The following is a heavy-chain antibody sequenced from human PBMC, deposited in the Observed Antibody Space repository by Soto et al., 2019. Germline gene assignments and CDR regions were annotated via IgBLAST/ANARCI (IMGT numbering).Heavy chain of an antibody. V-gene: IGHV3-23*01. CDR2: IDHXXATT. D-gene: IGHD2-8*01. CDR1: GLTLSSHA. CDR3: VSWVSAHFDY. J-gene: IGHJ4*02. Sequence: PGGSLRLSCAASGLTLSSHAMSWVRQTPGKGPASVSTIDHXXATTPYADSVKGRFTISRDNSRNTVXLQMNSLRAEDTALYYCVSWVSAHFDYWGQGTLVTVSS.